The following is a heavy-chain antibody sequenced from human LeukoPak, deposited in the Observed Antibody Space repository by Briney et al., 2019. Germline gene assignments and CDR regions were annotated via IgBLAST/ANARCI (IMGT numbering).Heavy chain of an antibody. V-gene: IGHV3-15*01. CDR2: NKTKANGGTT. CDR3: TTDGLDSSSCVGLDY. J-gene: IGHJ4*02. CDR1: GFTFTHAW. D-gene: IGHD6-13*01. Sequence: PGGSLRLSCAASGFTFTHAWMNWVRQAPGKVLEWVGRNKTKANGGTTDYAAPVKARFTISRDDSRTTLYLQMNSLKTEDTAVYYCTTDGLDSSSCVGLDYWGQGTLVTVSS.